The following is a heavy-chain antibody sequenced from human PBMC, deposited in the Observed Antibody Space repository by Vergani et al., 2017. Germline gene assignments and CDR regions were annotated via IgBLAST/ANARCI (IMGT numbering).Heavy chain of an antibody. CDR2: ICHTEDT. Sequence: QVQLQESGPGLVKPPGTLSLTCAVSGYSISSNNCWTWVRQPPGKGLEWIGEICHTEDTKYSPSLKSRVTVSVDVSRNLFSLRLNSVTAADTAVYYCATIGYRRWGYYFDYWGQGILVTVSS. CDR3: ATIGYRRWGYYFDY. J-gene: IGHJ4*02. CDR1: GYSISSNNC. V-gene: IGHV4-4*03. D-gene: IGHD2-2*02.